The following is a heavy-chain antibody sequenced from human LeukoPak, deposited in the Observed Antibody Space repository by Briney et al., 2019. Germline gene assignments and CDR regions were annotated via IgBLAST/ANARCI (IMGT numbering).Heavy chain of an antibody. CDR1: GFTFSSYA. V-gene: IGHV3-30*04. D-gene: IGHD3-9*01. Sequence: GGSLRLSCAASGFTFSSYAMHWLRQAPGKGLQWVAIISYDGSNKYYADSVKGRFTISRDNSKNTLSLQMNSLRAEDTAIYYCAKTSPPYFDWAPVDSWGQGTLVTVSS. J-gene: IGHJ4*02. CDR3: AKTSPPYFDWAPVDS. CDR2: ISYDGSNK.